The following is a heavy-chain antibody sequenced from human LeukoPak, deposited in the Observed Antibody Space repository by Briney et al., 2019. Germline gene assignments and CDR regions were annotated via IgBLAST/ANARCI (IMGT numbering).Heavy chain of an antibody. CDR1: GSNFISYW. V-gene: IGHV5-51*01. J-gene: IGHJ6*03. D-gene: IGHD3-10*01. CDR3: ARHTHGGSGSYYNGYYMDV. Sequence: GESLQISCQGSGSNFISYWIGWVRQLPGKGLEGMGIIYPGDCDTSYSPSFQGQVTIAADKSISTAYLQWSSLKASDSAMYYCARHTHGGSGSYYNGYYMDVWGKGTTVTVSS. CDR2: IYPGDCDT.